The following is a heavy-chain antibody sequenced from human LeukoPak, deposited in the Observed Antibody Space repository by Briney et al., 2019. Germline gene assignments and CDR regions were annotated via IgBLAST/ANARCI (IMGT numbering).Heavy chain of an antibody. J-gene: IGHJ4*02. CDR1: GFTFSSYA. Sequence: GGSRRLSGVASGFTFSSYAMHWVRKAPGKGLKWVSAISGSGGSTYYADSVKGRFTISRDNSKNTLYLQMNSLRAEDTAVYYCAKDLLSRSGYSFDYWGQGTLVTVSS. CDR3: AKDLLSRSGYSFDY. V-gene: IGHV3-23*01. D-gene: IGHD3-22*01. CDR2: ISGSGGST.